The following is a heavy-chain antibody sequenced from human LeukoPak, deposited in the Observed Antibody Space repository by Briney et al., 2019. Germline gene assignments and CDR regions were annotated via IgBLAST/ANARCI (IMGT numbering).Heavy chain of an antibody. D-gene: IGHD6-13*01. V-gene: IGHV4-59*01. CDR3: ARHLAAATSAFDY. CDR2: LYSTGGRT. CDR1: GGSISSFY. Sequence: PSETLSLTCAVSGGSISSFYWSWIRQPPGKGLEWIAYLYSTGGRTNYNPSLKSRVTISVDPSKNHFSLKMNSVTTADTAVYYCARHLAAATSAFDYWGRGALVTVSS. J-gene: IGHJ4*02.